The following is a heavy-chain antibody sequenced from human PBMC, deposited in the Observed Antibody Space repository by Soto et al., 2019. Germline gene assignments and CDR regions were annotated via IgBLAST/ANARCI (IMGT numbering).Heavy chain of an antibody. Sequence: GGSLRLSCAASGFSFSNYWMHWVRQAPGKGLVWVSHINGDGDTTNYADSVKGRFTISRDNAKNSLYLQMNSLRAEDTAVYYCARANWGPGYYYYYGMDVWGQGTTVTVS. V-gene: IGHV3-74*01. CDR2: INGDGDTT. CDR1: GFSFSNYW. CDR3: ARANWGPGYYYYYGMDV. D-gene: IGHD7-27*01. J-gene: IGHJ6*02.